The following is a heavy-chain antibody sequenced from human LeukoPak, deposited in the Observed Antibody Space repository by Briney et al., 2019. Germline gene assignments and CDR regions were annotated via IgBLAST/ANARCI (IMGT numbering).Heavy chain of an antibody. V-gene: IGHV4-34*01. D-gene: IGHD6-6*01. CDR1: GESFSAYF. CDR2: IDHRGSS. CDR3: ATRSSTLAAARCFDD. Sequence: SETLPLTCAVHGESFSAYFWSWIRQVPGKGLERIGEIDHRGSSNYNPPLKSRATISVDTSKNHFSLSLTSVTAADTAVYYCATRSSTLAAARCFDDWGQGTVVTVSS. J-gene: IGHJ4*03.